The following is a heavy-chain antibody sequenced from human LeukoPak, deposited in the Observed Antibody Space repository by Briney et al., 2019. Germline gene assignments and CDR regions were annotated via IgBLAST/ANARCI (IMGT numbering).Heavy chain of an antibody. V-gene: IGHV4-39*01. CDR2: FYYTGST. CDR1: GGSISSNGYY. D-gene: IGHD1-26*01. CDR3: ARRSGTYHAFDI. J-gene: IGHJ3*02. Sequence: KPSETLSLTCTVSGGSISSNGYYWGWLRQPPGKGLEWIGSFYYTGSTFYSPSLKSRVTISVDTSKNQFSLKLSSVTAADTAVYYCARRSGTYHAFDIWGQGTMVTVSS.